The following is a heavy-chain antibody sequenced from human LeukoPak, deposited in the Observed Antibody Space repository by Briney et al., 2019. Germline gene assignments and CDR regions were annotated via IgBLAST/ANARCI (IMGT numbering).Heavy chain of an antibody. D-gene: IGHD6-19*01. Sequence: ASVKVSCKASGYTFTSYYMHWVRQAPGQGLEWMGIINPSGGSTSCAQKFQGRVTMTRDMSTSTVYMELSSLRSEDTAVYYCASYPGPGIAVAGTGWGQGTLVTVSS. CDR2: INPSGGST. CDR1: GYTFTSYY. CDR3: ASYPGPGIAVAGTG. J-gene: IGHJ4*02. V-gene: IGHV1-46*01.